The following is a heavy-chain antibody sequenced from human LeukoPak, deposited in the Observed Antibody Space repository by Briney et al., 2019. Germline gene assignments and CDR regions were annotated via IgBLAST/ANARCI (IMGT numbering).Heavy chain of an antibody. CDR3: ANYLNPEDPFDY. Sequence: GGSLRLSCAASGFTFSGSAMHWVRQASGKGLEWVSAISGSGGSTYYADSVKGRFTISRDNPKNTLYLQMNSLRAEDTAVYYCANYLNPEDPFDYWGQGTLVTVSS. CDR2: ISGSGGST. CDR1: GFTFSGSA. V-gene: IGHV3-23*01. J-gene: IGHJ4*02.